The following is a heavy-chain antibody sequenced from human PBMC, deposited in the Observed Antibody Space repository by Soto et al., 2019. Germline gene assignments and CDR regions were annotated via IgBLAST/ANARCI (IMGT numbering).Heavy chain of an antibody. D-gene: IGHD3-10*01. J-gene: IGHJ4*02. V-gene: IGHV3-23*01. CDR3: AKHGKLWFGELPTY. CDR1: GFTFSSYA. Sequence: EVQVLESGGGLVQPGGSLRLSCAASGFTFSSYAMSWVRQAPGKGLEWVSSISGSGGSTYYADSVKGRFTISRDNSKNTLYLQMNSLRAEDTAVYYCAKHGKLWFGELPTYWGQGTLVTVSS. CDR2: ISGSGGST.